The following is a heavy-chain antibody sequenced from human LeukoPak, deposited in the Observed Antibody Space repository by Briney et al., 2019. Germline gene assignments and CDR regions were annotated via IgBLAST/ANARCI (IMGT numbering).Heavy chain of an antibody. CDR1: GFTFDDYA. J-gene: IGHJ5*02. CDR2: ISWKSGSI. Sequence: GRSLRLSCAASGFTFDDYAMHWVRQAPGEGLEWVSGISWKSGSIGYADSVKGRFTISRDNAKNSLYLQMNSLRAEDMALYYCAKDLLVRSTSWMTFWFDPWGQGTLVTVSS. D-gene: IGHD2-2*01. V-gene: IGHV3-9*03. CDR3: AKDLLVRSTSWMTFWFDP.